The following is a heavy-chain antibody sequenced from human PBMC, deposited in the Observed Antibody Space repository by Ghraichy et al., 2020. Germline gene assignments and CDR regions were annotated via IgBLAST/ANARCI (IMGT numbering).Heavy chain of an antibody. CDR3: ARHYYDSSPFDF. D-gene: IGHD3-22*01. CDR1: GVSINTYY. Sequence: SETLSLTCTVSGVSINTYYWSWIRQSPGKGLQWIGSIYYSGSTTYSPSLQSRVTISLDPSKNHVSLSLTSVTAADTAVYYCARHYYDSSPFDFWGQGTKVTVSS. CDR2: IYYSGST. J-gene: IGHJ3*01. V-gene: IGHV4-59*08.